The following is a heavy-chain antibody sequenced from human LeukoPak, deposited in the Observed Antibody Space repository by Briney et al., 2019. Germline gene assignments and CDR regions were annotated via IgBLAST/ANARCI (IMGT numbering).Heavy chain of an antibody. CDR1: GFAFTGYG. D-gene: IGHD4-17*01. J-gene: IGHJ3*02. V-gene: IGHV3-23*01. Sequence: GGSLRLFCAASGFAFTGYGMHWVRQAPGKGLEWVSFISGNGGRTDYAESVKGRFTISRDNSKNTVYLQMNSLRDEDTATYYCAKDPNGDYVGTFDMWGQGTMVTVSS. CDR2: ISGNGGRT. CDR3: AKDPNGDYVGTFDM.